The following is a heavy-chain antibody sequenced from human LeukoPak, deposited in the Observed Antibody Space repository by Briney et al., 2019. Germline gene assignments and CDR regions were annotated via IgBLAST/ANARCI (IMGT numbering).Heavy chain of an antibody. J-gene: IGHJ4*02. V-gene: IGHV4-4*02. D-gene: IGHD3-10*01. CDR2: IYHSGST. Sequence: SGTLSLTCAVSGGSISSSNWWSWVRQPPGKGLECIGEIYHSGSTNYNPSLKSRVTISVDKSKNQFSLKLSSVTAADTAVYYCARVSPMVRGVIDYWGQGTLVTVSS. CDR1: GGSISSSNW. CDR3: ARVSPMVRGVIDY.